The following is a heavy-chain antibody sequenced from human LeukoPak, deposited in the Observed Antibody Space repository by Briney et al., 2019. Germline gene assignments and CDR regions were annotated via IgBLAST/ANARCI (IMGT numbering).Heavy chain of an antibody. CDR3: TRGRPIVVVPAANNFDY. V-gene: IGHV3-49*04. CDR2: IRSKAYGGTT. Sequence: GRSLRLSCTASGFTFGDYAMSWVRQAPGKGLEWVGFIRSKAYGGTTEYAASVKGRFTISRDDSKSIAYLQMNSLKTDDTAVYYCTRGRPIVVVPAANNFDYWGQGTLVTVSS. CDR1: GFTFGDYA. D-gene: IGHD2-2*01. J-gene: IGHJ4*02.